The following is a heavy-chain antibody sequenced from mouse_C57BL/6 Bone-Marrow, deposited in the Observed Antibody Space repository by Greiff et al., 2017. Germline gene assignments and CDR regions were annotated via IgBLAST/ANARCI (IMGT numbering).Heavy chain of an antibody. D-gene: IGHD1-1*01. J-gene: IGHJ4*01. CDR1: GYTFTSYG. V-gene: IGHV1-81*01. CDR3: SSFGITTVPLYYAMDY. Sequence: QVQLQQSGAELARPGASVKLSCKASGYTFTSYGISWVKQRTGQGLEWIGEIYPRSGNPYYNEKFKGKATLTAYKSSSTAYMELRSLTSEDSAVYFCSSFGITTVPLYYAMDYWGQGTSVTVSS. CDR2: IYPRSGNP.